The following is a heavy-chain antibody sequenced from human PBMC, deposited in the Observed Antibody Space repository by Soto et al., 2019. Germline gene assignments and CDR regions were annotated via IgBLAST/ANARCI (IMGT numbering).Heavy chain of an antibody. D-gene: IGHD6-19*01. V-gene: IGHV3-23*01. CDR3: SKVSNKWAVAQRGYFDY. J-gene: IGHJ4*02. Sequence: EVQVLDSGGGLVQPGGSQRLSCEASGFTFSNYAMSWVRQAPGKGLEWVSTISATGSTLYADSVKGRFTISRDNSKNTVYPQMYFLRAEDTAVYYCSKVSNKWAVAQRGYFDYWGQGTLVTVSS. CDR2: ISATGST. CDR1: GFTFSNYA.